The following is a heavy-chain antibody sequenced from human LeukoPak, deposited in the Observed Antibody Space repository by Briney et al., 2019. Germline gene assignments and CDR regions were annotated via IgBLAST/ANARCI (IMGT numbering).Heavy chain of an antibody. CDR3: ARELISYGTYYYDSTCLND. CDR1: GGSISSGDYY. J-gene: IGHJ4*02. V-gene: IGHV4-30-4*08. CDR2: IYYSGST. D-gene: IGHD3-22*01. Sequence: SQTLSLTWTVSGGSISSGDYYWSWIRQPPGKGLEWIGYIYYSGSTYYNPSLKSRVTISVDTSKNQFSLKLSSVTAADTAVYYCARELISYGTYYYDSTCLNDWGQGTLVTVSS.